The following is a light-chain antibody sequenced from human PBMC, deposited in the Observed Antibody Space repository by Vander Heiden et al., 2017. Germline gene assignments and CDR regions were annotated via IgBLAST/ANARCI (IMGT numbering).Light chain of an antibody. CDR1: QSLLHSNGYNY. Sequence: DIVMTQSPLSLPVTPGEPASISCRSSQSLLHSNGYNYLDWYLQKPGQSPQLLIYLGSNRASGVPDRFSGSGSGTDFTLKISRVEAEDVGVYYCMQALQTRYTFGQGTKLGIK. V-gene: IGKV2-28*01. CDR2: LGS. J-gene: IGKJ2*01. CDR3: MQALQTRYT.